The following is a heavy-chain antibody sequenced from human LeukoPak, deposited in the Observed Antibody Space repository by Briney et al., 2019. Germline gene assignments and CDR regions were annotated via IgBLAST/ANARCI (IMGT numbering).Heavy chain of an antibody. D-gene: IGHD6-13*01. CDR3: AILPGYSSGWYEVNY. J-gene: IGHJ4*02. CDR2: ISGSGGST. CDR1: GFTFSSYA. V-gene: IGHV3-23*01. Sequence: GGSLRLSCAASGFTFSSYAMSWVRQAPGKGLEWVSGISGSGGSTYDADSVKVRFTISRDNSRNTLYLQMNSPRAEDTAVYYCAILPGYSSGWYEVNYWGQGTLVTVSS.